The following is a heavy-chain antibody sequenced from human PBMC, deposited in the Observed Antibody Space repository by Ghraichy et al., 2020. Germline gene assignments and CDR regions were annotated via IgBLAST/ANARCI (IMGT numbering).Heavy chain of an antibody. CDR2: TSRSGGDT. Sequence: GGSLRLSCAASGFTFDSYAMTWVRQAPGKGLEWVSATSRSGGDTFYADSVRGRFTISRDNSKNTLYLQMNSLRAEDTAIYFCAKDLMIYGDYFYYYMDVWGKGTTVTVSS. V-gene: IGHV3-23*01. CDR3: AKDLMIYGDYFYYYMDV. J-gene: IGHJ6*03. D-gene: IGHD3/OR15-3a*01. CDR1: GFTFDSYA.